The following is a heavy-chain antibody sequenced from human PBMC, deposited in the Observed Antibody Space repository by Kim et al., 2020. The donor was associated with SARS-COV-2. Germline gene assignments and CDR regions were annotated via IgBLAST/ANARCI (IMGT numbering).Heavy chain of an antibody. Sequence: GGSLRLSCAASGFTFSSYWMSWVRQAPGKGLEWVANIKQDGSEKYYVDSVKGRFTISRDNAKNSLYLQMNSLRAEDTAVYYCARDRIAAAGTLFAFDIWGQGTMVTVSS. CDR1: GFTFSSYW. V-gene: IGHV3-7*03. CDR2: IKQDGSEK. J-gene: IGHJ3*02. D-gene: IGHD6-13*01. CDR3: ARDRIAAAGTLFAFDI.